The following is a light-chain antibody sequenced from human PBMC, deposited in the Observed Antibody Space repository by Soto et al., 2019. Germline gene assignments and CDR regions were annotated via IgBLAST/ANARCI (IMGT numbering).Light chain of an antibody. Sequence: DTQMTQSPSTLSASVGDRVTITCRASQSIGSWLAWYQQKPGKAPKLLIYKTSILENGVPSRFSGSGSGTEFTLSISSLQPDDFATYYCQQSYRTPITFGQGTRLEI. V-gene: IGKV1-5*03. CDR3: QQSYRTPIT. CDR2: KTS. CDR1: QSIGSW. J-gene: IGKJ5*01.